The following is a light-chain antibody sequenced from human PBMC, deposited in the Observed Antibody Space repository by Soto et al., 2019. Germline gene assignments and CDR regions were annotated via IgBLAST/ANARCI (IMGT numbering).Light chain of an antibody. CDR2: DAY. CDR1: QSFRGL. Sequence: EVVLTQSPVTLSLSPGERATLSCRASQSFRGLLAWYQQKPGQAPRLLIYDAYNRATGIPPRFSGSGSGTDFTLTISSLEPEDSAVYYFQQRHMRHITFGQGTRREIK. CDR3: QQRHMRHIT. V-gene: IGKV3-11*01. J-gene: IGKJ5*01.